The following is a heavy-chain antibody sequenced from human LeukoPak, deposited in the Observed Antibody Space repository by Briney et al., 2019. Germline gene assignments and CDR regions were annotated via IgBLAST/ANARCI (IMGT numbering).Heavy chain of an antibody. V-gene: IGHV1-46*01. J-gene: IGHJ4*02. CDR3: GRAEQLAEFDY. CDR2: INPSGGST. D-gene: IGHD6-6*01. CDR1: GYTFTSYY. Sequence: ASVKVSCKASGYTFTSYYMHWVRQAPGQGLEWMGIINPSGGSTSYAQKFQGRVTMTRDTSTSTVYMELSSLRSEDTAVYYCGRAEQLAEFDYWGQGTLVTVSS.